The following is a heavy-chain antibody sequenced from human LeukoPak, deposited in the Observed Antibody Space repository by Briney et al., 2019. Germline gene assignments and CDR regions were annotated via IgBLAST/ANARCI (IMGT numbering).Heavy chain of an antibody. V-gene: IGHV1-69*02. CDR1: GGPFTIHT. Sequence: SVKVSCKASGGPFTIHTITWVRQAPGQGLEWMGRIIPVVGTHYAQKFQGRVTITADKSTSTAYMELSSLRSDDTAVYYCANDDTSGYYQAWGQGTLVTVSS. J-gene: IGHJ4*02. CDR2: IIPVVGT. CDR3: ANDDTSGYYQA. D-gene: IGHD3-22*01.